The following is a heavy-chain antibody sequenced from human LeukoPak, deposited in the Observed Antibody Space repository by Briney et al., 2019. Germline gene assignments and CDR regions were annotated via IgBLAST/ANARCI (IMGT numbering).Heavy chain of an antibody. Sequence: SGGSLRLSCAASGFTFSRYGVSWARHAPGKGLEWVSAISGSGGTTYYADSVKGRFTISRDNSMNTLYLQMNSLRAEDTAVYSCAKDRLGALLYFDSWGQGTLVTVSS. CDR1: GFTFSRYG. J-gene: IGHJ4*02. CDR2: ISGSGGTT. D-gene: IGHD1-26*01. CDR3: AKDRLGALLYFDS. V-gene: IGHV3-23*01.